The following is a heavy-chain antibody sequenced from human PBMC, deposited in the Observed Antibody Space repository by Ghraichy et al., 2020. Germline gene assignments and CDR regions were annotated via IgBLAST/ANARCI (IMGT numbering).Heavy chain of an antibody. CDR3: ARVLLERRREDV. Sequence: SETRSLTCTVSGGSISSYYWSWIRQPAGKGLEWIGLIYTSGSTNYNPSLKSRVTMSVDTSKNQFSLKLSSVTAADTAVYYCARVLLERRREDVWGQGTTVTVSS. J-gene: IGHJ6*02. V-gene: IGHV4-4*07. CDR2: IYTSGST. CDR1: GGSISSYY. D-gene: IGHD1-1*01.